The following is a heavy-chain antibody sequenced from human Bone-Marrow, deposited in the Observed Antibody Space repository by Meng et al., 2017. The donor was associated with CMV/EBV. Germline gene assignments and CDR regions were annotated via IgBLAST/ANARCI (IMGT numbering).Heavy chain of an antibody. J-gene: IGHJ4*02. CDR3: ARDRMSSSWYDY. Sequence: SVKVSCKASGGTFSSYTISWVRQAPGQGLEWMGRIIPILGIANYAQKFQGRVTITADKSTSTAYMELSSLRSEDTAVYYCARDRMSSSWYDYWGQGTLVTVSS. CDR1: GGTFSSYT. CDR2: IIPILGIA. V-gene: IGHV1-69*04. D-gene: IGHD6-13*01.